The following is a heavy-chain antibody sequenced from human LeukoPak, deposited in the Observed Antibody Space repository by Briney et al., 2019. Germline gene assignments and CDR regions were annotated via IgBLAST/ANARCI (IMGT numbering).Heavy chain of an antibody. J-gene: IGHJ4*02. D-gene: IGHD2-15*01. CDR2: IRQDGSDK. CDR3: ASLGYQRDY. V-gene: IGHV3-7*01. CDR1: GFTFSSCW. Sequence: GGSLRLSCAASGFTFSSCWMSWVRQAPGKGLEWVANIRQDGSDKYYVDSVKGRFTISRDNAKNSLYLQMNSLRAEDTAVYYCASLGYQRDYWGQGTLVTVSS.